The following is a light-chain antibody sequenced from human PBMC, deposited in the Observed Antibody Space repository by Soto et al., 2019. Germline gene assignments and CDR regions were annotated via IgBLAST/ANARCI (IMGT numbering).Light chain of an antibody. Sequence: DIQMTQSPSTLSASIGDRVTITCRASESISGWLAWYQHKPGKAPRLLIYDASILESGVPSRFSGSGSGTELTLTISSLQPDDFATYYCQQYSRYPSAFGQGTKLEIK. CDR1: ESISGW. CDR2: DAS. CDR3: QQYSRYPSA. J-gene: IGKJ2*01. V-gene: IGKV1-5*01.